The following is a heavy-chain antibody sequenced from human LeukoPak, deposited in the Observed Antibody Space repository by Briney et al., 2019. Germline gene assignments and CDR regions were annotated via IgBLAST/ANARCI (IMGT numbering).Heavy chain of an antibody. CDR1: GGSFSGYY. J-gene: IGHJ4*02. D-gene: IGHD3-9*01. Sequence: PSETLSLTCAVYGGSFSGYYWSWIRQPPGRGLEWIGEINHSGSTNYNPSLKSRVTMSVDTSKNQFSLKLSSVTAADTAVYYCARAGRGLRYFDWLLPEDYWGQGTLVTVSS. V-gene: IGHV4-34*01. CDR3: ARAGRGLRYFDWLLPEDY. CDR2: INHSGST.